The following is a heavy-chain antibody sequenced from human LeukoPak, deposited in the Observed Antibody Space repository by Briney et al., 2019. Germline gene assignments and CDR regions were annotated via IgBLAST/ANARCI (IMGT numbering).Heavy chain of an antibody. CDR3: ARDEGLLAAAGYMDV. Sequence: ASVKVSCKASGYTFTGYYMHWVRQAPGQGLEWMGWINPNSGGTNYAQKFQGRVTMTRDTSISTAYMELSRLRSDDTAVYYCARDEGLLAAAGYMDVWGKGTTVTVSS. CDR2: INPNSGGT. D-gene: IGHD6-13*01. CDR1: GYTFTGYY. J-gene: IGHJ6*03. V-gene: IGHV1-2*02.